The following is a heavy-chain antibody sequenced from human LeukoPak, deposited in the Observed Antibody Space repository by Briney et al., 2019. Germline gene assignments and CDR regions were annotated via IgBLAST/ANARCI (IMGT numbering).Heavy chain of an antibody. V-gene: IGHV1-3*01. Sequence: ASVKVSCKASGYTFTSYGISWVRQAPGQGLEWMGWINAGNGNTKYSQKFQGRVTITRDTSASTAYMELSSLRSEDTAVYYCARDLDYGDYVGFDYWGQGTLVTVSS. CDR3: ARDLDYGDYVGFDY. CDR2: INAGNGNT. CDR1: GYTFTSYG. J-gene: IGHJ4*02. D-gene: IGHD4-17*01.